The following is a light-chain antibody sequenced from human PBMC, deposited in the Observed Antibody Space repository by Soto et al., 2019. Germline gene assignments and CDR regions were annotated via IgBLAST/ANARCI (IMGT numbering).Light chain of an antibody. J-gene: IGKJ3*01. CDR2: AAT. CDR3: QQYGDSPFA. CDR1: QSIYINS. V-gene: IGKV3-20*01. Sequence: EIVLTQSPGTLSLSPGERATLSCRASQSIYINSLAWYQHKRGQAPRLLIYAATVRATAVPDRFNGSGSGADFALTISRLEPEDSAMYYCQQYGDSPFACGPGTKLDVK.